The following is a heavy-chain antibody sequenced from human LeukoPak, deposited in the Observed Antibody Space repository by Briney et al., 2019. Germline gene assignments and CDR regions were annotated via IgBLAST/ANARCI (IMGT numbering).Heavy chain of an antibody. J-gene: IGHJ3*02. V-gene: IGHV3-66*01. Sequence: GGSLRLSCEASGFTFSDHWMTWVRQAPGKGLEWVSVLYSDGSTYYADSVKGRFTISRDNSKNTLSLQMNSLRAEDTAVYYCARDRATGFSDALDIWGQGTMVIVSS. CDR1: GFTFSDHW. CDR3: ARDRATGFSDALDI. D-gene: IGHD2/OR15-2a*01. CDR2: LYSDGST.